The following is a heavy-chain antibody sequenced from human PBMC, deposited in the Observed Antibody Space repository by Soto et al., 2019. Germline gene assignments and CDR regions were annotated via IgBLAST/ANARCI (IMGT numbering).Heavy chain of an antibody. V-gene: IGHV3-21*01. D-gene: IGHD2-2*01. CDR1: GFTFSSYS. CDR2: ISSSSSYI. CDR3: ARDRYCSSTSCYGHYYYYYGMDV. Sequence: RLSCAASGFTFSSYSMNWVRQAPGKGLERVSSISSSSSYIYYADSVKGRFTISRDNAKNSLYLQMNSLRAEDTAVYYCARDRYCSSTSCYGHYYYYYGMDVWGQGTTVTVSS. J-gene: IGHJ6*02.